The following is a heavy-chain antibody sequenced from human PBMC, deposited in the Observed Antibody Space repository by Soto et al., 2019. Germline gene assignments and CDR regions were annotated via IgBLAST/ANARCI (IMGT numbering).Heavy chain of an antibody. J-gene: IGHJ4*02. CDR2: ISGSGGST. D-gene: IGHD6-6*01. CDR3: AKDPIAARSRPEFLSYRDY. CDR1: GFTFSSYA. V-gene: IGHV3-23*01. Sequence: GGSLRLSCAASGFTFSSYAMSWVRQAPGKGLEWASAISGSGGSTYYADSVKGRFTISRDNSKNTLYLQMNSLRAEDTAVYYCAKDPIAARSRPEFLSYRDYWGQGTLVTVSS.